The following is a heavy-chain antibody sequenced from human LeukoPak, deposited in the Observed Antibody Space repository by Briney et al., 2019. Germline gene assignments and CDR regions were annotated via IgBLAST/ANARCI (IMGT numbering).Heavy chain of an antibody. CDR2: VSGSGGST. V-gene: IGHV3-23*01. D-gene: IGHD3-3*01. Sequence: GGSLRLSCAASGFTFSSYAMSWVRQAPGKGLEWVSAVSGSGGSTYYADSVKGRFTISRDNSKNTLYLQMNSLRAEDTAVYYCARTSTYYDFWSGYLPPGYFDYWGQGTLVTVSS. CDR1: GFTFSSYA. J-gene: IGHJ4*02. CDR3: ARTSTYYDFWSGYLPPGYFDY.